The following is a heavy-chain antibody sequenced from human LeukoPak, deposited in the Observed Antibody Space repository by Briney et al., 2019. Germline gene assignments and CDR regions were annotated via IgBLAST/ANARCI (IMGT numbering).Heavy chain of an antibody. D-gene: IGHD3-22*01. CDR3: ARGGTEYYDSSGYYYACDY. J-gene: IGHJ4*02. CDR2: INPSGGST. CDR1: GYTFTSYY. Sequence: ASVKVSCKASGYTFTSYYMHWVRQAPGQGLEWMGIINPSGGSTSYAQRFQGRVTMTRDTSTSTVYMELSSLRSEDTAVYYCARGGTEYYDSSGYYYACDYWGQGTLVTVSS. V-gene: IGHV1-46*01.